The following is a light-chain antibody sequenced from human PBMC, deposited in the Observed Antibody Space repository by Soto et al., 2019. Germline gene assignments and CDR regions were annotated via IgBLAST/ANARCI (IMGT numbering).Light chain of an antibody. CDR3: SSYTSNSTLWV. CDR1: SSDVGGYNY. CDR2: EVS. V-gene: IGLV2-14*01. J-gene: IGLJ3*02. Sequence: QSALTQPASVSGSPGQSITISCTGTSSDVGGYNYVSWYQQHPGKAPKLMIYEVSNRPSGVSNRFSGSKSGNTASLTISGLQAEDGADYYCSSYTSNSTLWVFGGGTKLTVL.